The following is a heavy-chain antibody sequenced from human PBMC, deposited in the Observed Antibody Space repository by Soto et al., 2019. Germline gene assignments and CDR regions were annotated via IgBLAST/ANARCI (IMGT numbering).Heavy chain of an antibody. CDR2: IYYSGST. CDR3: ARQWGSKSSGKNYYYYYGMDV. CDR1: GGSISSSSYY. D-gene: IGHD7-27*01. Sequence: PSETLSLTCTVSGGSISSSSYYWGWIRQPPGKGLEWIGSIYYSGSTYYNPSLKSRVTISVDTSKNQFSLKLSSVTAADTAVYYCARQWGSKSSGKNYYYYYGMDVWGQGTTVTSP. J-gene: IGHJ6*02. V-gene: IGHV4-39*01.